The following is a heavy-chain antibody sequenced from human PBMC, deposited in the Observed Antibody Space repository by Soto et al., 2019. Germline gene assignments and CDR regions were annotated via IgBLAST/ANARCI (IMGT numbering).Heavy chain of an antibody. CDR3: ARDQSYLRDGIDS. Sequence: QVQLVQSGPEVKKPGASVKVACKASGYSLKTYGLTWVRQAPGQGLEWLGWISPFSGYTEYAQNLQGRLSMTTDTSTSTVYMELTSLRSDDAAFYSCARDQSYLRDGIDSWGQGTLVIVSS. CDR2: ISPFSGYT. J-gene: IGHJ4*02. V-gene: IGHV1-18*01. CDR1: GYSLKTYG.